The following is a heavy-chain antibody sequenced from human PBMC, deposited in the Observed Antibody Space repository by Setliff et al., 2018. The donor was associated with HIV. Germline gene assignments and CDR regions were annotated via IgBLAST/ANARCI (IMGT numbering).Heavy chain of an antibody. J-gene: IGHJ4*02. CDR1: GGSISSYY. D-gene: IGHD3-22*01. CDR3: AREPSLPYYDSRDYYHVPQYYFDY. Sequence: PSETLSLTCPVSGGSISSYYWSWIRPPPGKGLEWIGYIYYSGSTNYNPSLKSRVTISVDTSENQVSLRLSSVTAADTAVYFCAREPSLPYYDSRDYYHVPQYYFDYWGQGTPGTGSS. V-gene: IGHV4-59*01. CDR2: IYYSGST.